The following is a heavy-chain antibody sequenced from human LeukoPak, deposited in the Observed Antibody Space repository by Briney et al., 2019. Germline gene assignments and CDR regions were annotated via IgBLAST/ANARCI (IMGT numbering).Heavy chain of an antibody. Sequence: GGSLRLSCAASGFTFSSYAMSWVRQAPGKGLEWVSAISDSGGSTYYADSVKGRFTISRDNSKNTLYLQMNSLRAEDTAVYYCAKYYYGSGSLTPVFDCWGQGTLVTVSS. J-gene: IGHJ4*02. V-gene: IGHV3-23*01. CDR2: ISDSGGST. CDR1: GFTFSSYA. D-gene: IGHD3-10*01. CDR3: AKYYYGSGSLTPVFDC.